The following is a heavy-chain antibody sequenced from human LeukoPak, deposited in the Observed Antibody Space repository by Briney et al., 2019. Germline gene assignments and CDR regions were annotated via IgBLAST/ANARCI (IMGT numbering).Heavy chain of an antibody. CDR3: ARDQKVVVVPAAMLSYYYYYMDV. Sequence: ASVKVSCKASGYTFTSYGISWVRQATGQGLEWMGWMNPNSGNTGYAQKFQGRVTMTRDTSISTAYMELSRLRSDDTAVYYCARDQKVVVVPAAMLSYYYYYMDVWGKGTTVTVSS. J-gene: IGHJ6*03. CDR2: MNPNSGNT. V-gene: IGHV1-8*02. D-gene: IGHD2-2*01. CDR1: GYTFTSYG.